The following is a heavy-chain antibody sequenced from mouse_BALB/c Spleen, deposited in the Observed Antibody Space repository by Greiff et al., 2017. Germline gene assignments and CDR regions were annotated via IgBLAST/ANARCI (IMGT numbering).Heavy chain of an antibody. D-gene: IGHD1-1*01. CDR2: INSNGGST. J-gene: IGHJ3*01. V-gene: IGHV5-6-3*01. CDR3: ARGGSSPSWFAY. Sequence: EVQVVESGGGLVQPGGSLKLSCAASGFTFSSYGMSWVRQTPDKRLELVATINSNGGSTYYPDSVKGRFTISRDNAKNTLYLQMSSLKSEDTAMYYCARGGSSPSWFAYWGQGTLVTVSA. CDR1: GFTFSSYG.